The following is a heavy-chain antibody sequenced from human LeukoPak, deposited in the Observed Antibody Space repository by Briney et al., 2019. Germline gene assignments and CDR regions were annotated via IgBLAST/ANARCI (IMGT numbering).Heavy chain of an antibody. CDR1: GFTFRNNW. V-gene: IGHV3-7*03. CDR3: TSISLGANEDY. CDR2: IRPDASDT. D-gene: IGHD4/OR15-4a*01. Sequence: GGSLRLSCAASGFTFRNNWMNWIRQAPGKGLEWVANIRPDASDTGYVDSVKGRFTISRDNAKNSVYLQMNGLRVDDTAVYYCTSISLGANEDYWGQGTRVTVSS. J-gene: IGHJ4*02.